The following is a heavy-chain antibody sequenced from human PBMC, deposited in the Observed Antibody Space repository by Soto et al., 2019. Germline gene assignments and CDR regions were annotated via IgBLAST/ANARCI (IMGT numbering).Heavy chain of an antibody. J-gene: IGHJ4*02. D-gene: IGHD1-20*01. CDR2: IYYTGAA. CDR1: GGSIDTGGFY. CDR3: ASGTFNNISFDS. V-gene: IGHV4-31*03. Sequence: QVQLQESGPGLVKPSQTLTLTCSVSGGSIDTGGFYWSWARQLPGKGLQWLGYIYYTGAAYYNPAPKSRVVISLDTSANQFSLSLTSLTAADTAVYYCASGTFNNISFDSWGQGRLVTVSS.